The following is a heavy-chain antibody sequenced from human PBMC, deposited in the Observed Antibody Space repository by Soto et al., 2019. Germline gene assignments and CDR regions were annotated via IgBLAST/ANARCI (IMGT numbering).Heavy chain of an antibody. CDR3: VRNPAEVWSGYKHRYGMDV. V-gene: IGHV1-69*01. J-gene: IGHJ6*02. Sequence: QVQLVQSGAEVKKPGSSVKVSCKASGGTFSSYAISWVRQAPGQGLEWMGGIIPIFGTANYAQKFQGRVTITADESTSTAYMELSSLRSEDTAVYYCVRNPAEVWSGYKHRYGMDVWGQGTTVTVSS. CDR1: GGTFSSYA. D-gene: IGHD3-3*01. CDR2: IIPIFGTA.